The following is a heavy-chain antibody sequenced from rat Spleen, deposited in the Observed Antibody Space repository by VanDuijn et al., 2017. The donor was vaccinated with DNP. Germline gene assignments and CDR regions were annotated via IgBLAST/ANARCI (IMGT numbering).Heavy chain of an antibody. V-gene: IGHV5-31*01. Sequence: EVQLVESGGGLVQPGRSLKLSCVASGFTFNNYWMTWIRQAPGKGLEWVASITHTGDNTYYPDSVKGRFTISRDNAKSTLYLQMDSLRSEDTATYDCERQGTGRGFDYWGQGVMVTVSS. D-gene: IGHD5-1*01. CDR3: ERQGTGRGFDY. CDR2: ITHTGDNT. J-gene: IGHJ2*01. CDR1: GFTFNNYW.